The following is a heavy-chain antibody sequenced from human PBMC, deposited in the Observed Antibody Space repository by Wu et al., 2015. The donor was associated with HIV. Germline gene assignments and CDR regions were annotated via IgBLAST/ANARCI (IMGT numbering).Heavy chain of an antibody. CDR3: ARDWQFQVTFGDFYMDI. CDR2: INPDTGDT. CDR1: GYTFTGYY. Sequence: QVQLVQSASEMKKSGASMKVSCKTSGYTFTGYYIHWVRQAPGQGLEWMGWINPDTGDTKFAQIFKGRISMTRDTXTTTVNLXLASLKSNDTATYYCARDWQFQVTFGDFYMDIWGNGTTIIVS. J-gene: IGHJ6*03. V-gene: IGHV1-2*02. D-gene: IGHD3-3*01.